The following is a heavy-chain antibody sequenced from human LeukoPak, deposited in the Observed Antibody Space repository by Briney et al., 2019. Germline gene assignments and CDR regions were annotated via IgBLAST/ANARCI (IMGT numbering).Heavy chain of an antibody. V-gene: IGHV4-34*01. D-gene: IGHD4-23*01. Sequence: SETLSLTCAVYGGSFSGYYWSWIRQPPGKGLEWIGEINHSGSTKYNPSLKSRVTISVDTSKNQFSLKLSSVTAADTAVYYCARDYGGIVLLTSFDYWGQGTLVTVSS. CDR1: GGSFSGYY. CDR3: ARDYGGIVLLTSFDY. J-gene: IGHJ4*02. CDR2: INHSGST.